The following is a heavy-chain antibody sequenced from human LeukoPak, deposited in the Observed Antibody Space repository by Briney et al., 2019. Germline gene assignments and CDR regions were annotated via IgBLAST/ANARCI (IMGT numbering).Heavy chain of an antibody. V-gene: IGHV4-61*02. CDR3: AREGCGGDCYSYYYYYMDV. J-gene: IGHJ6*03. D-gene: IGHD2-21*02. CDR1: GGSISSGPNY. Sequence: SETLSLTCTVSGGSISSGPNYWSWIRQPAGKGLGWIVRIYTSGRTNYNPALKSRVTICIDTSKNQYFLKLSSVTAADTAVYYCAREGCGGDCYSYYYYYMDVWGRGTTVTISS. CDR2: IYTSGRT.